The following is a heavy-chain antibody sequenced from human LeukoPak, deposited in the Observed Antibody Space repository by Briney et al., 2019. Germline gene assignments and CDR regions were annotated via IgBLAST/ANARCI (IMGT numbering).Heavy chain of an antibody. J-gene: IGHJ6*03. V-gene: IGHV4-61*02. CDR1: GGSISSGSYY. D-gene: IGHD3-9*01. CDR2: TYTSGST. Sequence: SETLSLTCTVSGGSISSGSYYWSWIRQPAGKGLEWIGRTYTSGSTNYNPSLKSRVTISVDTSKNQFSLKLSSVTAADTAVYYCARGPYYDILTGYYRGDYYYYMDVWGKGTTVTISS. CDR3: ARGPYYDILTGYYRGDYYYYMDV.